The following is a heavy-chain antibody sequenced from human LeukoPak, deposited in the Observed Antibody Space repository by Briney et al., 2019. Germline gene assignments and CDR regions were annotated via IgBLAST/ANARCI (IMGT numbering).Heavy chain of an antibody. Sequence: GASVKVSCKASGYTFTSYGISWVRQAPGQGLEWMGWINPNSGGTNYAQKFQGRVTMTRDTSISTAYMELSRLRPDDTAVYYCARVPLVVKYYFDYWGQGTLVTVSS. CDR1: GYTFTSYG. CDR2: INPNSGGT. V-gene: IGHV1-2*02. J-gene: IGHJ4*02. CDR3: ARVPLVVKYYFDY. D-gene: IGHD2-2*01.